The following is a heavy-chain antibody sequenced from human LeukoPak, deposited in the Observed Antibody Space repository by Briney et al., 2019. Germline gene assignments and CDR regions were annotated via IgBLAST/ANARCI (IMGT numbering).Heavy chain of an antibody. CDR3: ARDTGSEVVGATLNY. V-gene: IGHV1-18*01. J-gene: IGHJ4*02. D-gene: IGHD2-15*01. CDR1: GYTFTSYG. Sequence: ASVKVSCKASGYTFTSYGISWVRQAPGQGLEWMGWISGYNGNTNYAQKLQGRVTMTTDTSTSTAYMELRSLRSDDTALYYCARDTGSEVVGATLNYWGQGTLVTVSP. CDR2: ISGYNGNT.